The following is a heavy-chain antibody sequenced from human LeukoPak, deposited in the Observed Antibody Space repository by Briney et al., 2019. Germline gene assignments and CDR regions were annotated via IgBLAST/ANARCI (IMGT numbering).Heavy chain of an antibody. J-gene: IGHJ6*03. Sequence: SDTLSLTCTVSGGSISSSSYYWGWIRQPPGKGLEWIWSINYSGSTNYNPSLKSRVAISVDTSKNQFSLKLSSVTAADTAVYYCARSRSSGYYSRYYYYYMDVWGKGTTVTISS. CDR3: ARSRSSGYYSRYYYYYMDV. CDR1: GGSISSSSYY. CDR2: INYSGST. V-gene: IGHV4-39*07. D-gene: IGHD3-22*01.